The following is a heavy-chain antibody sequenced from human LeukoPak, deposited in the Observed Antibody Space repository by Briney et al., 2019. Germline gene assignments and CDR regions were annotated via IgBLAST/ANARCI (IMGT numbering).Heavy chain of an antibody. D-gene: IGHD2-2*01. Sequence: PSQTLSLTXTVSGGSISSGDYYWSWIRQHPGKGLEWIGYIYYSGSTYYNPSLKSRVTISVDTSKNQFSLKLSSVTAADTAVYYCASPSSTSSGAFDIWGQGTMVTVSS. CDR1: GGSISSGDYY. CDR2: IYYSGST. CDR3: ASPSSTSSGAFDI. V-gene: IGHV4-30-4*08. J-gene: IGHJ3*02.